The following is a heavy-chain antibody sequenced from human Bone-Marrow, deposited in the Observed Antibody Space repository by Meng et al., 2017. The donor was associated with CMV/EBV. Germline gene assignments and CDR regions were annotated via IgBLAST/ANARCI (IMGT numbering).Heavy chain of an antibody. Sequence: SETLSLTCTVSGYSISSGYYWGWIRQPSGKGLEWIGSIYHSGTTFYNPSLKSRVTISVDTSKNQFSLKLNSVTAADTAVYYCARDQEWESDYWGQGTLVTVSS. J-gene: IGHJ4*02. V-gene: IGHV4-38-2*02. CDR1: GYSISSGYY. CDR3: ARDQEWESDY. D-gene: IGHD1-26*01. CDR2: IYHSGTT.